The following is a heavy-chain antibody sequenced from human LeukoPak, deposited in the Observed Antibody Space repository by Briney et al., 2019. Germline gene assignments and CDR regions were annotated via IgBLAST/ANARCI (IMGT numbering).Heavy chain of an antibody. D-gene: IGHD1-26*01. CDR1: GGSISSSSYY. V-gene: IGHV4-39*01. J-gene: IGHJ4*02. Sequence: SETLSLTCTVSGGSISSSSYYWGWIRQPPGKGLEWIGSIYYSGSTYYNPSLKSRVTISVDTSKNQFSLKLSSVTAADTAVYYCARLSGREDHFDYWGQGTLVTVSP. CDR3: ARLSGREDHFDY. CDR2: IYYSGST.